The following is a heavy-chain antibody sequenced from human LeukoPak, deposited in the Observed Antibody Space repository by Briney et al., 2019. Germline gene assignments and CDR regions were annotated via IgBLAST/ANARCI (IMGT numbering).Heavy chain of an antibody. CDR2: INTDESTT. J-gene: IGHJ4*02. CDR3: ARGGEGSRYCPY. D-gene: IGHD2-15*01. CDR1: GFTFSSYW. V-gene: IGHV3-74*01. Sequence: GGSLRLSCAASGFTFSSYWMHWVRQAPGAGLVWVSRINTDESTTGYADSVKGRFTISRDNAKNTLYLQMSSLRVEDTAVYYCARGGEGSRYCPYWGQGSLVTVSS.